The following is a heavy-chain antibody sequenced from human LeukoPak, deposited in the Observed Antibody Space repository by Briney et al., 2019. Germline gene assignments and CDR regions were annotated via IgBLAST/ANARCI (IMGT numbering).Heavy chain of an antibody. Sequence: SETLSLTCSVSGGSMSNYYLSWMRQPPGKGLEWIGNIYYSGSTNYNPSLRSRISISPDMSKNQFSLTLRSVTAADTAVYYCTRAHSYTFDVWGRGKLVTVSS. CDR1: GGSMSNYY. V-gene: IGHV4-59*01. CDR3: TRAHSYTFDV. CDR2: IYYSGST. D-gene: IGHD3-16*02. J-gene: IGHJ3*01.